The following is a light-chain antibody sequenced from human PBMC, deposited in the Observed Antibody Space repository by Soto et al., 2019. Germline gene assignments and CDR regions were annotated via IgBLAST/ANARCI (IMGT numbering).Light chain of an antibody. CDR3: QQRSNWIT. Sequence: EIVLTQSPATLSLSPGERATLSCRASQSVSSYLAWYQQKPGQAPRLLIYDAANRDTGTPARFSGSGSGTDFTLTISSLEPEDFAVYYWQQRSNWITFGQGTRLEIK. J-gene: IGKJ5*01. V-gene: IGKV3-11*01. CDR2: DAA. CDR1: QSVSSY.